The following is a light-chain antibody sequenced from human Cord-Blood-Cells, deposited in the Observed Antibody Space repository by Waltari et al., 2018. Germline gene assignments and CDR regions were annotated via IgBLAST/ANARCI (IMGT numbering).Light chain of an antibody. CDR1: KSISSY. CDR3: QQSDSTPA. J-gene: IGKJ1*01. V-gene: IGKV1-39*01. CDR2: AAT. Sequence: DIQMTQSPSSLSASVGDRVTITCRASKSISSYLNWYQQKPGKAPKLLIYAATSLQSGVPSRCSGSGYGTDYTLTISRLKPEVFGTYYCQQSDSTPAFGQGTKVEIK.